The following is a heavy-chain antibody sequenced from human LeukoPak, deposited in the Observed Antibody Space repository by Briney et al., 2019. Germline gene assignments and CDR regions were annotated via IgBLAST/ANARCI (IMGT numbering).Heavy chain of an antibody. CDR1: GFTFTRYT. Sequence: GGALRLSRAASGFTFTRYTMNWVRQAPGTGLGGVSSIGSSSTFIYYADSVKGRFTISRDNAKNSLFLQMNSLRADDTAVYYCAKAHPGFDYWGQGTLVIVSS. CDR2: IGSSSTFI. J-gene: IGHJ4*02. CDR3: AKAHPGFDY. V-gene: IGHV3-21*01.